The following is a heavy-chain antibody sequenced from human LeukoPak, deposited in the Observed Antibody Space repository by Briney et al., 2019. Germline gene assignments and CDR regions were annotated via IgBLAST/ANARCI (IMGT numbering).Heavy chain of an antibody. J-gene: IGHJ6*03. D-gene: IGHD1-14*01. CDR3: ARHAGLTTDYYYYYMDV. CDR1: GGSISSYY. CDR2: IYTSGST. Sequence: SETLSLTCTVSGGSISSYYWSWIRQPPGKGLEWIGYIYTSGSTNYSPSLKSRVTISVDTSKNQFSLKPSSVTAADTAVYYCARHAGLTTDYYYYYMDVWGKGTTVTVSS. V-gene: IGHV4-4*09.